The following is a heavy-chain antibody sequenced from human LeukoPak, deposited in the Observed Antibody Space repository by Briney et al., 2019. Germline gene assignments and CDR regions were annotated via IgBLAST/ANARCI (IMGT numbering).Heavy chain of an antibody. CDR2: VFYSGST. J-gene: IGHJ4*02. D-gene: IGHD2-15*01. Sequence: SGTLSLTCTVSGGSVSSSSYHWGWIRQPPGKGLEWIGSVFYSGSTYYNPSLKSRVTMSVDTSKNQFSLKLSSVIAADTAVYYCARLWSTDCSGGSCPHQPNYWGQGTLVTVSS. CDR1: GGSVSSSSYH. CDR3: ARLWSTDCSGGSCPHQPNY. V-gene: IGHV4-39*01.